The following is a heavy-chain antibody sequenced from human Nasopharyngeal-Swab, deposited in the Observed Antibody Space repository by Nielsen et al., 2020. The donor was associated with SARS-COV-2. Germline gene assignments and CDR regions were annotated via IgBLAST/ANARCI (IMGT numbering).Heavy chain of an antibody. CDR3: TTDFYFDY. V-gene: IGHV3-23*01. J-gene: IGHJ4*02. CDR1: GFSFSDSA. Sequence: GESLKISCAVSGFSFSDSAMTWVRQAAGKGLEWVSSISFSGGRTYYAESVRGRFTISRDDSKNTAFLQMDSLKTEDTALYYCTTDFYFDYWGQGTLVTVSS. CDR2: ISFSGGRT.